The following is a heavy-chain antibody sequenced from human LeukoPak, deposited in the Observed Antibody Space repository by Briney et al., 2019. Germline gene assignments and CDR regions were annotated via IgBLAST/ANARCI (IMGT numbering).Heavy chain of an antibody. CDR3: AKYRGYYDSSGPLYYYYGMDV. CDR1: GFTFSSYG. Sequence: GGSLRLSCAASGFTFSSYGVHWVCQAPGRGPGLGEVISYDGSNKHYADCVKGRFPISRDNSKNPLYLQMNSLRAEDTAVYYCAKYRGYYDSSGPLYYYYGMDVWGQGTTVTVSS. D-gene: IGHD3-22*01. V-gene: IGHV3-30*18. CDR2: ISYDGSNK. J-gene: IGHJ6*02.